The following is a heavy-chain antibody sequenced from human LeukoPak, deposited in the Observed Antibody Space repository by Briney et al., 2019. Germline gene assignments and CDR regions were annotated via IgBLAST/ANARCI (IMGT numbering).Heavy chain of an antibody. V-gene: IGHV3-23*01. CDR3: AKVNWVRYGDYDDQ. Sequence: GPCLRLSCAASRLILSSHDEIGVRQAPGKGMEKVSGISDTGRTYYAHSVKGRFTISRDSSKSTLFLQMNSLRVEDTAVYYCAKVNWVRYGDYDDQWGQGTLVTVSS. J-gene: IGHJ4*02. D-gene: IGHD4-17*01. CDR2: ISDTGRT. CDR1: RLILSSHD.